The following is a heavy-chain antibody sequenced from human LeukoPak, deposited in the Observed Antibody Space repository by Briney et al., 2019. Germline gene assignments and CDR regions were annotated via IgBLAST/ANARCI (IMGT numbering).Heavy chain of an antibody. CDR1: GGSISSGGYY. J-gene: IGHJ4*02. V-gene: IGHV4-31*03. D-gene: IGHD3-22*01. CDR2: MYYTGNT. CDR3: ASAFSGYGLPGY. Sequence: SQTLSLTCTVSGGSISSGGYYWSCIRQHPGKGLEWIGYMYYTGNTYYNPSLKSRVTISVDTSKNQFSLKLTSVTAADTAVYYCASAFSGYGLPGYWGQGTLVTVSS.